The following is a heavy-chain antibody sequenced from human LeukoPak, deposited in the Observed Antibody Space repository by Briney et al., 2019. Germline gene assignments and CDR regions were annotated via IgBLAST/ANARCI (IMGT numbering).Heavy chain of an antibody. CDR1: GGSISSYY. CDR2: IYYSGST. Sequence: SETLSLTCTVSGGSISSYYWSWIRQPPGEGLEWIGYIYYSGSTNYNPTLKSRVTISVDTSKNQFSLKLSSVTAADTAVYYCARDISYDSKGADAFDIWGQGTMVTVSS. CDR3: ARDISYDSKGADAFDI. J-gene: IGHJ3*02. V-gene: IGHV4-59*01. D-gene: IGHD3-22*01.